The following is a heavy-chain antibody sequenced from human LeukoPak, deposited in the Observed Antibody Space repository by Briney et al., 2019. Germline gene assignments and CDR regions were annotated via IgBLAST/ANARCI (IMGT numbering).Heavy chain of an antibody. V-gene: IGHV3-23*01. CDR3: AKSKGEYNYRQDAFDI. J-gene: IGHJ3*02. CDR2: ISGTGGST. Sequence: GGSLRLSCAASGVTWSYAMTWARQAPGKGLEWVSVISGTGGSTYYADSVKGRFTTSRDNSKNTLYLEMNSLRAEDTAIYYCAKSKGEYNYRQDAFDIWGQGTMVTVSS. CDR1: GVTWSYA. D-gene: IGHD5-18*01.